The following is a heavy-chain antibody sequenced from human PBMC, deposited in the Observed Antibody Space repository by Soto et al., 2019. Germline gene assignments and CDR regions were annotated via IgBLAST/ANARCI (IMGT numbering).Heavy chain of an antibody. Sequence: QVQLQQWGAGLLKPSETLSLTCAVYGGSFSGYSWNWIRQPPGKGLEWIGDVNHSGSTEYNPSLNSRVTISVDTSKNQCSLKLSSVTAADTAVYYCARGRLYYDSGSYYILDYWGQGTLVTVSS. V-gene: IGHV4-34*01. D-gene: IGHD3-10*01. CDR1: GGSFSGYS. CDR3: ARGRLYYDSGSYYILDY. J-gene: IGHJ4*02. CDR2: VNHSGST.